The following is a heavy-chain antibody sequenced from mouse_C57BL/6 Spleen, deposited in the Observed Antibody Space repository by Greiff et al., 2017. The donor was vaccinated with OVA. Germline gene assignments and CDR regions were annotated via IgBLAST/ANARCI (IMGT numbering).Heavy chain of an antibody. CDR3: ARFEITYYFDY. V-gene: IGHV1-80*01. Sequence: QVQLQQSGAELVKPGASVKISCKASGYAFSSYWMNWVKQRPGKGLEWIGQISPGDGANNYNGKFKGKATLTADKSSSTSYMQLSSLTSEDSAVYFCARFEITYYFDYWGQGTTLTVSS. J-gene: IGHJ2*01. D-gene: IGHD2-4*01. CDR2: ISPGDGAN. CDR1: GYAFSSYW.